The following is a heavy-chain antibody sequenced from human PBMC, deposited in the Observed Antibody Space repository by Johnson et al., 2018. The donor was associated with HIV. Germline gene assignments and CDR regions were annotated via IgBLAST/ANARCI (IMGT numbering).Heavy chain of an antibody. D-gene: IGHD3-10*01. J-gene: IGHJ3*02. CDR2: ISSSGSTI. CDR1: GIIFSDYY. Sequence: QLVESGGGLVKPGGSLRLSCAASGIIFSDYYMSWIRQAPGKGLEWVSYISSSGSTIYYAESVKGRFTISRDNAKNSLYLQMNSLRAEDTAVYYCAREQATLWFRASGAAFDIWGQGTMVTVSS. V-gene: IGHV3-11*04. CDR3: AREQATLWFRASGAAFDI.